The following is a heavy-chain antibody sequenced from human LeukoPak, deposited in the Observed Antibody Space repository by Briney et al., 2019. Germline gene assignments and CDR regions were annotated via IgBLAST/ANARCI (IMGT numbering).Heavy chain of an antibody. V-gene: IGHV1-46*01. D-gene: IGHD3-22*01. J-gene: IGHJ4*02. Sequence: ASAKVSCKASGYTFTSYYMHWVRQAPGQGLEWMGIINPSGGSTSYAQKFQGRVTMTRDTSTSTVYMELSSLRSEDTAAYYCARDRPYYYDSSGYQNDYWGQGTLVTVSS. CDR2: INPSGGST. CDR3: ARDRPYYYDSSGYQNDY. CDR1: GYTFTSYY.